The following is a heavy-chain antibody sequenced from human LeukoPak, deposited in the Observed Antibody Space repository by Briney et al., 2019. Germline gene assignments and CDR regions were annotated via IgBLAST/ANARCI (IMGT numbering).Heavy chain of an antibody. J-gene: IGHJ4*02. CDR3: ASRGSGYDSDDY. Sequence: SETLSLTCTVSGDSINNYYWNWIRQPPGKGLEWIGYIYYSGSPNYNPSLKSRVTMSVDTSKNQFSLKLSSVTAADTAVYYCASRGSGYDSDDYWGQGTLVTVSS. V-gene: IGHV4-59*08. D-gene: IGHD5-12*01. CDR1: GDSINNYY. CDR2: IYYSGSP.